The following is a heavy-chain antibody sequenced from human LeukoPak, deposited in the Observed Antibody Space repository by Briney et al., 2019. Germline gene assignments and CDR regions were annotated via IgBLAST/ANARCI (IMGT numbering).Heavy chain of an antibody. CDR3: AREEISGSKGGWFDP. Sequence: PSQTLSLTCTVSGGSISSGSYYWGWIRQPPGKGLEWIGSIYHSGSTYDNPSLKSRVTISVDTSKNQFSLKLSSVTAADTAVYYCAREEISGSKGGWFDPWGQGTLVTVSS. CDR1: GGSISSGSYY. CDR2: IYHSGST. D-gene: IGHD3-3*01. V-gene: IGHV4-39*07. J-gene: IGHJ5*02.